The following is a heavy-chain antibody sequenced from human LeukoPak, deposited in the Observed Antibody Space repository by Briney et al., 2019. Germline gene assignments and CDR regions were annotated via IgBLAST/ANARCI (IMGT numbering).Heavy chain of an antibody. CDR1: GFTFTTYA. Sequence: PGGSLRLSCAASGFTFTTYAMSWVRQAPGKGLEWLSTISGSGGSTYYADSVKGRFTISRDNSKNTLYLQMNSLRVEDTAVYYCARDSRGSGWFNDAFDIWGQGTMVTVSS. CDR3: ARDSRGSGWFNDAFDI. V-gene: IGHV3-23*01. J-gene: IGHJ3*02. CDR2: ISGSGGST. D-gene: IGHD6-19*01.